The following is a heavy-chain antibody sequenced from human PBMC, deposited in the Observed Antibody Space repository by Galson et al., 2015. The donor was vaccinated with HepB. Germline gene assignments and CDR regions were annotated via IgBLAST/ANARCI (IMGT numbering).Heavy chain of an antibody. CDR1: GYTIINYA. J-gene: IGHJ3*02. CDR3: ARGDFYPDTFDI. V-gene: IGHV1-3*01. Sequence: SVKVSCKASGYTIINYAMHWVRQAPGQRLEWMGLINGGNTNTRYSEKFQGRVTITRDTSASTAYMELSSLRSEDTAVYYCARGDFYPDTFDIWGQGTMVSVSS. D-gene: IGHD3/OR15-3a*01. CDR2: INGGNTNT.